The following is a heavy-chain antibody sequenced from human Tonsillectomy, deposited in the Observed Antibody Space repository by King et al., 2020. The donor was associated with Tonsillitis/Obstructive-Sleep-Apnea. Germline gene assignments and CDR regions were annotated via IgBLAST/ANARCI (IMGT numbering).Heavy chain of an antibody. CDR3: AKGGLAHDAFDI. V-gene: IGHV4-34*01. CDR2: IGHSGST. Sequence: VQLQQWGAGLLKPSETLSLTCAVYGGSFSGYYWSWIRQPPGRGLEGMGEIGHSGSTNSNPSLKSRVTISVDTSRNQFSLRLTSITAADTAVYYCAKGGLAHDAFDIWGQGTMVTVSS. J-gene: IGHJ3*02. CDR1: GGSFSGYY.